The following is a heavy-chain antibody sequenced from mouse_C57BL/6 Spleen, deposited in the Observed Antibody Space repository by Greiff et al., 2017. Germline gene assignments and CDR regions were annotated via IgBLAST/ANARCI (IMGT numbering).Heavy chain of an antibody. CDR2: INPGSGGT. V-gene: IGHV1-54*01. CDR1: GYAFTNYL. J-gene: IGHJ3*01. D-gene: IGHD2-2*01. CDR3: ARWDYGYDWDY. Sequence: QVQLQQSGAELVRPGTSVKVSCKASGYAFTNYLIEWVKQRPGQGLEWIGVINPGSGGTNYNEKFKGKATLTADKSSSTAYMQLSSLTSEVYAVYFCARWDYGYDWDYWGQGTLVTVSA.